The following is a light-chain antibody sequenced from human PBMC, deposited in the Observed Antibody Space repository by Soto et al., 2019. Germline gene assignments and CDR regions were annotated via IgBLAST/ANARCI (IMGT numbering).Light chain of an antibody. CDR1: QSVSSN. J-gene: IGKJ1*01. CDR2: GAS. V-gene: IGKV3-15*01. CDR3: QQYNNWPMT. Sequence: EIVMTKSPATLSVSPGERATLSCRASQSVSSNLAWYQQKPGQAPRLIIYGASTRATGIPARFSGSGSGTEFTLTISSLQSEDFAVYYCQQYNNWPMTFGQGTKVEIK.